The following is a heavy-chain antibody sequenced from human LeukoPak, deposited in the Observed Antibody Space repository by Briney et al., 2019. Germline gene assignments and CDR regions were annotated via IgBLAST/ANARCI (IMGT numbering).Heavy chain of an antibody. Sequence: GASVKVSCKASGGTFSSYAISWVRQAPGQGLEWMGGIIPIFGTANYAQKFQGRVTITADESTSTAYMELSSLRSEDTAVYYCARAYTYYYGLGSYTYYGMDVWGKGTTVTVSS. CDR1: GGTFSSYA. V-gene: IGHV1-69*13. J-gene: IGHJ6*04. D-gene: IGHD3-10*01. CDR2: IIPIFGTA. CDR3: ARAYTYYYGLGSYTYYGMDV.